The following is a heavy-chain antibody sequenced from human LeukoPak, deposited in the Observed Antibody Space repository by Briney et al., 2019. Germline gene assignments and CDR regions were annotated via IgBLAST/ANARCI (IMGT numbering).Heavy chain of an antibody. CDR2: MNPNSGNT. Sequence: GASVKVSCKASGYTFTSYDINWVRQATGQGLEWMGWMNPNSGNTGYAQKFQGRVTMTRDMSTSTVYMELSSLRSEDTAVYYCARVPIGEYDNWFDPWGQGTLVTVSS. D-gene: IGHD3-10*01. J-gene: IGHJ5*02. CDR1: GYTFTSYD. V-gene: IGHV1-8*02. CDR3: ARVPIGEYDNWFDP.